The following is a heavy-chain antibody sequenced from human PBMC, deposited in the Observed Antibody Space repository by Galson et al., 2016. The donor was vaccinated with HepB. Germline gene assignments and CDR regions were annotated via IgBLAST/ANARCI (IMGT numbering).Heavy chain of an antibody. D-gene: IGHD1-26*01. J-gene: IGHJ5*02. Sequence: CAISGDSVSNKSAAWNWIRQSPSRGLEWLGRTYYRSLWYTEYAVSPKSRITITSDTSKNQFSLQLRTVTPEDTAMYYCAKDSSTWEGGNWFAPWGQGTHVIVSS. CDR1: GDSVSNKSAA. V-gene: IGHV6-1*01. CDR2: TYYRSLWYT. CDR3: AKDSSTWEGGNWFAP.